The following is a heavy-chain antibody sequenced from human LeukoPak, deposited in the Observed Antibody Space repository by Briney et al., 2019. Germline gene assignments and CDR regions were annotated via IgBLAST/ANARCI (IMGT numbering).Heavy chain of an antibody. CDR1: GGSFSGYY. CDR3: ARAARYNWNGNYYYGMDV. Sequence: SETLSLTCAVYGGSFSGYYWSWIRQPPGKGLEWIGEINHSGSTSYNPSLKSRVTISVDTSKNQFSLKLSSATAADTAVYYCARAARYNWNGNYYYGMDVWGKGTTVTVSS. CDR2: INHSGST. J-gene: IGHJ6*04. D-gene: IGHD1-1*01. V-gene: IGHV4-34*01.